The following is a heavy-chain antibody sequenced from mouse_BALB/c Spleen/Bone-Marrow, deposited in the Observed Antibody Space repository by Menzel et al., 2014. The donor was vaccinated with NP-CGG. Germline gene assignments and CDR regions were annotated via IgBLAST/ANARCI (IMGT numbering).Heavy chain of an antibody. D-gene: IGHD2-10*01. V-gene: IGHV1S81*02. J-gene: IGHJ4*01. CDR1: GYTFXSYY. Sequence: QVQLQQPGAELVKPGASVKLSCKASGYTFXSYYLYWVKQRPGQGLEWIGEINPSNGGTNFNERFKSKASLTVDKSSSTAYMQLNSLTSEDSAVYYCTRRSLLSDYYSMDYWGQGTSVTVSS. CDR2: INPSNGGT. CDR3: TRRSLLSDYYSMDY.